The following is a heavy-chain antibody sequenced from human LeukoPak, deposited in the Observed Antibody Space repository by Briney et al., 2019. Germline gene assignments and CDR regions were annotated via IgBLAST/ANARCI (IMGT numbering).Heavy chain of an antibody. Sequence: ASVKVSCKASGGTFSSYAISWVRQAPGQGLGWMGRIIPIFGTANYAQKFQGRVTITTDESTSTAYMELSSLRSEDTAVYYCARVFHRQGGVFDYWGQGTLVTVSS. J-gene: IGHJ4*02. CDR1: GGTFSSYA. CDR2: IIPIFGTA. V-gene: IGHV1-69*05. D-gene: IGHD1-26*01. CDR3: ARVFHRQGGVFDY.